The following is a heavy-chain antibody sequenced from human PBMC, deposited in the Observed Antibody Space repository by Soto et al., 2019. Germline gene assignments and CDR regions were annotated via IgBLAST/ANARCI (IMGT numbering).Heavy chain of an antibody. D-gene: IGHD5-12*01. J-gene: IGHJ4*02. CDR3: ARGQDGVVATH. CDR2: VKDGGHT. V-gene: IGHV4-34*01. Sequence: QVQLQQWGAGLLKPSETLSLNCAVTGGSLSGYYWSWIRQPPGKGLEWIGEVKDGGHTNYSPSLRGRVTISSDTSNNQFSLRLNSVTAADTGVYYSARGQDGVVATHWDQGSLVTVSS. CDR1: GGSLSGYY.